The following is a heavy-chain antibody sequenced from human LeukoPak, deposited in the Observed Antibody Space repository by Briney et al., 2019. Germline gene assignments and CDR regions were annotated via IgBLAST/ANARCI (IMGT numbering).Heavy chain of an antibody. V-gene: IGHV3-21*01. D-gene: IGHD3-22*01. CDR3: ARGGRSSGYYPPFDY. J-gene: IGHJ4*02. CDR2: ISSSGSYI. Sequence: GGSLRLSCAASGFTFSSYPMNWVRQAPGKGLEWVSSISSSGSYIYYADSLKGRFTISRDNAKNSLYLQMNSLRAEDTAVYYCARGGRSSGYYPPFDYWGQGTLVTVSS. CDR1: GFTFSSYP.